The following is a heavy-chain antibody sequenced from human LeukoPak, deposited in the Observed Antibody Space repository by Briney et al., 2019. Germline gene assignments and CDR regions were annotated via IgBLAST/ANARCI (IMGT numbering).Heavy chain of an antibody. D-gene: IGHD3-22*01. CDR2: IYYSGST. CDR3: ARRPPRDMIVVVGRRNVIGMDV. CDR1: GGSISSSSYY. V-gene: IGHV4-39*01. J-gene: IGHJ6*02. Sequence: SETLSLTCTVSGGSISSSSYYWGWIRQPPGKGLEWIGSIYYSGSTYYNPSLKSRVTISVDTSKNQFSLKLSSVTAADTAVYYCARRPPRDMIVVVGRRNVIGMDVWGQGTTATVSS.